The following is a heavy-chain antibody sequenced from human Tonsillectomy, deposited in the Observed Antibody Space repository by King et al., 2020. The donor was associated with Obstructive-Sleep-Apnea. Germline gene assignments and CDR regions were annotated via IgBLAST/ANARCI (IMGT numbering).Heavy chain of an antibody. CDR1: GSSVSSSTHY. D-gene: IGHD1-26*01. Sequence: LQLQESGPGLVKPSETLSLTCTVSGSSVSSSTHYWGWIRQPPGKGLEWIGSIYYSGSTYYNPSLKSRVTISVDTSKNQFSLRLTSLTAADTAVYYCVRGVGATTPAYFQHWGQGTLVTVSS. J-gene: IGHJ1*01. CDR3: VRGVGATTPAYFQH. V-gene: IGHV4-39*07. CDR2: IYYSGST.